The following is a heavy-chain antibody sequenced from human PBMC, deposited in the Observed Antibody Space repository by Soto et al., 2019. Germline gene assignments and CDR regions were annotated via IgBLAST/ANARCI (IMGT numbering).Heavy chain of an antibody. J-gene: IGHJ3*02. CDR3: ARADVLLWFGELLCGAFEI. D-gene: IGHD3-10*01. Sequence: PSETLSLTCTVSGGSISSSSYYWGWIRQPPGKGLEWIGSIYYSGSTYYNPSLKSRVTISVDTSKNQFSLKLSSVTAADTAVYYCARADVLLWFGELLCGAFEISGQGTMVTVSS. CDR1: GGSISSSSYY. V-gene: IGHV4-39*01. CDR2: IYYSGST.